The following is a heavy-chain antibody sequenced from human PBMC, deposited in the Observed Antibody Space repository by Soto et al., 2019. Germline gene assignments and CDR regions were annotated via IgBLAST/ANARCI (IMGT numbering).Heavy chain of an antibody. J-gene: IGHJ4*02. D-gene: IGHD4-4*01. CDR3: ARGLGTTSTVTTGY. CDR1: GFTFSSYW. Sequence: EVQLVESGGGLVQPGGSLRLSCAASGFTFSSYWMHWVRQVPGKGLVWVSHINSDGTTTNYADSVKGRFTISRDNGKNTLYLQINSLRVEDTAVYYCARGLGTTSTVTTGYWGQGTLVTVSS. V-gene: IGHV3-74*01. CDR2: INSDGTTT.